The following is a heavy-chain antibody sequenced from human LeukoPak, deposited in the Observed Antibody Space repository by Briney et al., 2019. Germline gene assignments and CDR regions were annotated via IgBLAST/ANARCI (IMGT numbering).Heavy chain of an antibody. CDR2: ISGDTSYI. J-gene: IGHJ4*02. CDR1: SFIFDTFI. Sequence: GGSLRLFRAASSFIFDTFIMSWVRQAPGRGLEWVSSISGDTSYIYYADSVKGRFTISRDNAKNSVYLQMNSLRAEDTAVYYCARDPGRGDYTSYYFDYWGQGTLVTVSS. V-gene: IGHV3-21*01. CDR3: ARDPGRGDYTSYYFDY. D-gene: IGHD4-17*01.